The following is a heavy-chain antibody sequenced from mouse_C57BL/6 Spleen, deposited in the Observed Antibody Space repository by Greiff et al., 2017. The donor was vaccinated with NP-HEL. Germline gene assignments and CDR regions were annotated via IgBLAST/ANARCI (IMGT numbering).Heavy chain of an antibody. CDR1: GFTFSDYG. D-gene: IGHD1-1*01. Sequence: DVHLVESGGGLVKPGGSLKLSCAASGFTFSDYGMHWVRQAPEKGLEWVAYISSGSSTIYYADTVKGRFTISRDNAKNTLFLQMTSLRSEDTAMYYCAVRYYGSTLYAMDYWGQGTSVTVSS. J-gene: IGHJ4*01. V-gene: IGHV5-17*01. CDR3: AVRYYGSTLYAMDY. CDR2: ISSGSSTI.